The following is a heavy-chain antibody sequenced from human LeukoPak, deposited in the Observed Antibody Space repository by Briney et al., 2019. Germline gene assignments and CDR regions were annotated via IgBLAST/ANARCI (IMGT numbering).Heavy chain of an antibody. J-gene: IGHJ4*02. CDR2: IKLDGSEK. V-gene: IGHV3-7*01. CDR1: GFIFSSYW. Sequence: PGGSLRLSCAASGFIFSSYWMSWVRQAPGKGLECVATIKLDGSEKYYVDSVKGRSTISRDNAKNSLYLQMNSLRAEDTGIYYCARDVLVRPQRYYFDFWGQGALVTVSS. CDR3: ARDVLVRPQRYYFDF. D-gene: IGHD1-1*01.